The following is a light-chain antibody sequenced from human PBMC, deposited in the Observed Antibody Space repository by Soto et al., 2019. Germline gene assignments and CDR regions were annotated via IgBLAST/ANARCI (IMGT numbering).Light chain of an antibody. CDR3: QHYGSAPLT. Sequence: EIVLTQSPGTLSLSPGERATLSCRASQSGSSSYLAWYQQKPGQAPRLLIYGASSRATGIPDRFSGSGSGTDFTLTISRLEPEDFAVYYCQHYGSAPLTFGGGTKVEIK. V-gene: IGKV3-20*01. CDR2: GAS. J-gene: IGKJ4*01. CDR1: QSGSSSY.